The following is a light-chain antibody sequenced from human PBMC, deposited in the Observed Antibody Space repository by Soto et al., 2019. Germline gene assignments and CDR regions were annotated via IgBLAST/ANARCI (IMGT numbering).Light chain of an antibody. J-gene: IGKJ4*01. CDR1: QTVSSNY. V-gene: IGKV3D-20*01. CDR3: QQYGDSPRGS. Sequence: EVVLTQSPATLSLSPGERATLSCGASQTVSSNYLAWYQQKPGLAPRLLIYDASSRATGIPDRFRGSGSGTDFTLTISRLETEDVAGYYCQQYGDSPRGSFGGGTKVEIK. CDR2: DAS.